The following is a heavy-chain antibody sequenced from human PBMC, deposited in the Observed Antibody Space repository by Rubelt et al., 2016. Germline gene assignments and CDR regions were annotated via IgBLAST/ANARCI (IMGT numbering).Heavy chain of an antibody. CDR2: INHSGST. J-gene: IGHJ4*02. Sequence: QVQLQQWGAGLLKPSETLSLTCAVYGGSFSGYYWSWIRQPPGKGLEWIGEINHSGSTNYNPSLKSRVTISVDTSKNQCSLKLSSVTAADTAVYYCARDPDTAMAIDYWGQGTLVTVSS. V-gene: IGHV4-34*01. CDR3: ARDPDTAMAIDY. D-gene: IGHD5-18*01. CDR1: GGSFSGYY.